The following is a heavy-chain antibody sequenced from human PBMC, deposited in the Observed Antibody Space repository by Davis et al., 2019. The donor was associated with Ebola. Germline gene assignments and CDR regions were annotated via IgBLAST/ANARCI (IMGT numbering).Heavy chain of an antibody. J-gene: IGHJ5*02. CDR2: MYYSGST. CDR1: GGSFSGYY. Sequence: PSETLSLTCAVYGGSFSGYYWSWIRQPPGKGLEWIGYMYYSGSTNYNPSLKSRVTMSLDTSKNQFSLKLSSVTAADTAVYYCARMWCSGGSCDWGWFDPWGQGTLVTVSS. CDR3: ARMWCSGGSCDWGWFDP. D-gene: IGHD2-15*01. V-gene: IGHV4-59*01.